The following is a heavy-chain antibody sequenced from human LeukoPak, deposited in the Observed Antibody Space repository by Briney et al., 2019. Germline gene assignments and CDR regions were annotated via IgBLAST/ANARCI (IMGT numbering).Heavy chain of an antibody. V-gene: IGHV3-9*01. CDR3: AKAIYEYSSSSGFDY. J-gene: IGHJ4*02. Sequence: PGGSLRPSCAASGFTFDDYAMHWVRQAPGKGLEWVSGISWNSGSIGYADSVKGRFTISRDNAKNSLYLQMNSLRAEDTALYYCAKAIYEYSSSSGFDYWGQGTLVTVSS. D-gene: IGHD6-6*01. CDR2: ISWNSGSI. CDR1: GFTFDDYA.